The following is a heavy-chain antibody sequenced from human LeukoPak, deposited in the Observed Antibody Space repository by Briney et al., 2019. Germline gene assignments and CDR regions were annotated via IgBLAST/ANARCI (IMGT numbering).Heavy chain of an antibody. V-gene: IGHV4-61*02. Sequence: SETLSLTCTVSGGSISSGSYYWSWIRQPAGKGLEWIGRIYTSGSTNYNPSLKSRVTISVDTSKNQFSLKLSSVTAADTAVYYCATTLEMATTRQDYWEQGTLVTVSS. J-gene: IGHJ4*02. D-gene: IGHD5-24*01. CDR1: GGSISSGSYY. CDR3: ATTLEMATTRQDY. CDR2: IYTSGST.